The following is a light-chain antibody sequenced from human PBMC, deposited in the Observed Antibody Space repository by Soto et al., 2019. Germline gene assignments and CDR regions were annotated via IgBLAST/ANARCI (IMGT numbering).Light chain of an antibody. V-gene: IGKV4-1*01. J-gene: IGKJ1*01. CDR3: QQYYTTPWT. Sequence: DIVMTQSPDSLAVSLGERATINCKSSQSVLFSSNNKNYLVWYQQKPGQPPKLLIYWASTRESGVPDRFSGSGSGTDFTLTISSLPAEDVAVYYCQQYYTTPWTFGQGSKVESK. CDR1: QSVLFSSNNKNY. CDR2: WAS.